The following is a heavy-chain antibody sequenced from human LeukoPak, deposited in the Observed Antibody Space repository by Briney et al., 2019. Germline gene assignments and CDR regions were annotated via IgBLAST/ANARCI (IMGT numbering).Heavy chain of an antibody. CDR1: GYTLTSFS. V-gene: IGHV1-18*01. Sequence: ASVKVSCKASGYTLTSFSISWVRQAPGHGLEWMGWISAYNRYKDYAQKLQGRVTMTTETSTNTAYMELRSLRSDDTAVYYCVRGDCSGVSCYLPEYFRHWGQGTLVTVSS. J-gene: IGHJ1*01. CDR3: VRGDCSGVSCYLPEYFRH. D-gene: IGHD2-15*01. CDR2: ISAYNRYK.